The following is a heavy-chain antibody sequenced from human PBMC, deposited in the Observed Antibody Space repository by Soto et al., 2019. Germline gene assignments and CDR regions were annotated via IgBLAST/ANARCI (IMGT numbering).Heavy chain of an antibody. J-gene: IGHJ4*02. CDR3: ARDTGSYGRLYYFDY. Sequence: RRLSFAASGXTFSDYYMSWIRQAPGKGLEWVSYISSSGSTIYYADSVKGRFTISRDNAKNSLYLQMNSLRAEDTAVYYCARDTGSYGRLYYFDYWGQGTLVTVSS. V-gene: IGHV3-11*01. CDR2: ISSSGSTI. CDR1: GXTFSDYY. D-gene: IGHD5-18*01.